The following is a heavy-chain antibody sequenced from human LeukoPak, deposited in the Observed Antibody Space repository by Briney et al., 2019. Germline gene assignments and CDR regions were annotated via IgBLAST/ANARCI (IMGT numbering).Heavy chain of an antibody. V-gene: IGHV3-30*03. D-gene: IGHD2-15*01. Sequence: PGRSLRLSCAASGFTFSSYGMHWVRQAPGKGLEWVAVISYDGSNKYYADSVKGRFTISRDNAKNSLYLQMNSLRDEDTAVYYCAREVARGIDYWGQGTPVTVSS. J-gene: IGHJ4*02. CDR2: ISYDGSNK. CDR1: GFTFSSYG. CDR3: AREVARGIDY.